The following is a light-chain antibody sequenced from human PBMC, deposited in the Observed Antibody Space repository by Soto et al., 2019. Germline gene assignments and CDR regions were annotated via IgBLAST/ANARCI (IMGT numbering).Light chain of an antibody. CDR3: QSYDISLSGWV. J-gene: IGLJ3*02. Sequence: QSVLTQPPSVSAAPGQRVTISCTWSSSNIGAGYDVHWYQQLPGTAPKLLIYGNSNRPSGVPDRLSGSKAGTSASLAITGLQAEDEADYYCQSYDISLSGWVFGGGTKLTVL. V-gene: IGLV1-40*01. CDR2: GNS. CDR1: SSNIGAGYD.